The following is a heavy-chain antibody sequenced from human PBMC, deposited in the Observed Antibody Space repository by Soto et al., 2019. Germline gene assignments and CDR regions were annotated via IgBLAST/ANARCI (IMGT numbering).Heavy chain of an antibody. CDR2: IWYDGSNK. D-gene: IGHD3-10*01. J-gene: IGHJ3*02. V-gene: IGHV3-33*01. CDR1: GFTFSSYG. Sequence: ESGGGVVQPGRSLRLSCAASGFTFSSYGMHWVRQAPGKGLEWVAVIWYDGSNKYYADSVKGRFTISRDNSKNTLYLQMNSLRAEDTAVYYCARDPDYGSNAFDIWGQGTMVTVSS. CDR3: ARDPDYGSNAFDI.